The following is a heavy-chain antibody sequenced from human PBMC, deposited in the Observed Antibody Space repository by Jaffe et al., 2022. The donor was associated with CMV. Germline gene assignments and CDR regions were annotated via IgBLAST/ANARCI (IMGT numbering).Heavy chain of an antibody. J-gene: IGHJ4*02. CDR2: IYYSGST. CDR3: ARLAVVVPAADDY. CDR1: GGSISSSSYY. V-gene: IGHV4-39*01. D-gene: IGHD2-2*01. Sequence: QLQLQESGPGLVKPSETLSLTCTVSGGSISSSSYYWGWIRQPPGKGLEWIGSIYYSGSTYYNPSLKSRVTISVDTSKNQFSLKLSSVTAADTAVYYCARLAVVVPAADDYWGQGTLVTVSS.